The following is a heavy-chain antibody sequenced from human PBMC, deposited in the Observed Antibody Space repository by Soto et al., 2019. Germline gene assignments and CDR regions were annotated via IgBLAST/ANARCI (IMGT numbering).Heavy chain of an antibody. CDR3: ARYSSGSLGFDY. CDR1: GYGFSSYV. J-gene: IGHJ4*02. Sequence: ASVNLSCKASGYGFSSYVMHWGRQAPGQRLEWMGWINAGNGNTKYSQKFQGRVTITRDTSASTAYMELGSLRSEDTAVYYCARYSSGSLGFDYWGQGTLVTVSS. CDR2: INAGNGNT. V-gene: IGHV1-3*01. D-gene: IGHD6-19*01.